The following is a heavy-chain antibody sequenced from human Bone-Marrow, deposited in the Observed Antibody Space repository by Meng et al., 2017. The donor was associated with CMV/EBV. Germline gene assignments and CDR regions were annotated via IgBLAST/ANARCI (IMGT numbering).Heavy chain of an antibody. J-gene: IGHJ5*02. CDR2: ITGGGSTI. CDR3: ARDPRNKGFDP. V-gene: IGHV3-11*01. Sequence: GESLKISCVASGFTFSDYYMNWIRQAPGKGLEWLSYITGGGSTISYADSVKGRFTISRDNAQNSLYLQMDNLRAEDTAVYYCARDPRNKGFDPWGQGTRVTGSS. CDR1: GFTFSDYY.